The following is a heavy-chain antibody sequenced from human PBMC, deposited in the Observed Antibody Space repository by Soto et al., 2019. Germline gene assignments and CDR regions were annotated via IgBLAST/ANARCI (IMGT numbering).Heavy chain of an antibody. CDR1: GFTFTSSA. D-gene: IGHD2-15*01. CDR2: IVVGGGNT. CDR3: AGEGWWAGGMDV. Sequence: QMQLVQSGPEVKKPGTSVKVSCKASGFTFTSSAMQWVRQARGQRLEGIGWIVVGGGNTNYAQKFQERVTITRDMSTSTAYMELSSRRYEETAVYYCAGEGWWAGGMDVWGQGTTVTVSS. J-gene: IGHJ6*02. V-gene: IGHV1-58*02.